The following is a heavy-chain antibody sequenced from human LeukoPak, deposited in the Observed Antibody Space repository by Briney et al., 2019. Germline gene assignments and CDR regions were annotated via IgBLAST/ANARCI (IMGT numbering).Heavy chain of an antibody. J-gene: IGHJ4*02. D-gene: IGHD6-6*01. CDR2: IRSKANSYAT. CDR3: TPGLGYSSSSDGY. Sequence: GGSLRLSCAASGFTLSGSVTHWVRQASGKGLEWVGRIRSKANSYATAYAASVKGRFTISRDDSKNTAYLQMNSLKTEDTAVYYCTPGLGYSSSSDGYWGQGTLVTVSS. CDR1: GFTLSGSV. V-gene: IGHV3-73*01.